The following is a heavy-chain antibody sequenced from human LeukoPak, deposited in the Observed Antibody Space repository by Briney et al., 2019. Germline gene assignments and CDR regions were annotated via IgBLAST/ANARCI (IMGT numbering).Heavy chain of an antibody. CDR2: ISAYNGNT. Sequence: GASVKVSCKASGYTFTSYGISWVRQAPGQGLEWMGWISAYNGNTNYAQKFQGRVTITTDESTSTAYMELSSLRSEDTAVYYCARDVGYYDSSGYYNMYYFDYWGQGTLVTVSS. J-gene: IGHJ4*02. D-gene: IGHD3-22*01. CDR1: GYTFTSYG. CDR3: ARDVGYYDSSGYYNMYYFDY. V-gene: IGHV1-18*01.